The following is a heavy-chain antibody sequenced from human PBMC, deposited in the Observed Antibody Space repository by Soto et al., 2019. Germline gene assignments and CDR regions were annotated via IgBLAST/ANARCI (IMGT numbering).Heavy chain of an antibody. V-gene: IGHV1-58*01. CDR2: IVVGSGNT. Sequence: SVKVSCKASGFTFTCSAVQWVRQARGQRLEWIGWIVVGSGNTNYAQKFQERVTITRDMSTSTAYMELSSLRSEDTAVYYCAADTFVTSSWHYYYYYGMDVWGQGTTVTVSS. CDR1: GFTFTCSA. D-gene: IGHD6-13*01. J-gene: IGHJ6*02. CDR3: AADTFVTSSWHYYYYYGMDV.